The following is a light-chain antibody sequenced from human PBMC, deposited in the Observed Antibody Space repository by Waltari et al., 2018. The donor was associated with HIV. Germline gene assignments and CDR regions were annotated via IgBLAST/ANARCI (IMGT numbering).Light chain of an antibody. J-gene: IGLJ1*01. Sequence: QSALTQPASVPGSPGQSITISCTGTSSEVGGYNYVSWYQQHPGKAPKLMIYEVSNRPSGVSNRFSGSKSGNTASLTISGLQAEDEADYYCSSYTSSNTVYVFGTGTKVTVL. V-gene: IGLV2-14*01. CDR3: SSYTSSNTVYV. CDR1: SSEVGGYNY. CDR2: EVS.